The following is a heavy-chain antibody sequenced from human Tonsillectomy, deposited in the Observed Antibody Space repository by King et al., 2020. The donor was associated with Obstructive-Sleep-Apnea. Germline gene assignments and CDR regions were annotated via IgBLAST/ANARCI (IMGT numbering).Heavy chain of an antibody. J-gene: IGHJ3*02. CDR1: GFTFSSYT. D-gene: IGHD2-15*01. CDR2: ISSSNSYI. Sequence: VQLVESGGGLVTPGGSLRLSCAASGFTFSSYTMNWVRQAPGRGLEWVSYISSSNSYIYYADSVKGRVTISRDNAKNSLYLQMNSLRAEDTAVYYCARERNSGGSEHEGVDIWGQGTMVTVSS. V-gene: IGHV3-21*01. CDR3: ARERNSGGSEHEGVDI.